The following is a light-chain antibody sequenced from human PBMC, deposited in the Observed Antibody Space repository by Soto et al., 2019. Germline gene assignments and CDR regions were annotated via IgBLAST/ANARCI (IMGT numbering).Light chain of an antibody. CDR2: KAS. Sequence: IQMTQSTSTLSASVGDRVTITCRASQSISSWLAWYQQKPGKAPKLLIYKASSLESGVPSRFSGSGSGTEFTLTISSLQPDDFATYYCQQYNSYSPTFAQGTKVDIK. J-gene: IGKJ1*01. CDR1: QSISSW. CDR3: QQYNSYSPT. V-gene: IGKV1-5*03.